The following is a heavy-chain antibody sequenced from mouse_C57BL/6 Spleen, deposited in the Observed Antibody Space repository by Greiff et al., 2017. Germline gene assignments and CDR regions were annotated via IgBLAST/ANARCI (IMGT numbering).Heavy chain of an antibody. CDR1: GFTFSSYG. D-gene: IGHD2-5*01. V-gene: IGHV5-6*01. Sequence: EVKLQESGGDLVKPGGSLKLSCAASGFTFSSYGMSWVRQTPDKRLEWVATISSGGSYTYYPDSVKGRFTISRDNAKNTLYLQMSSLKSEDTAMYYCASPYYSNCPQFAYWGQGTLVTVSA. CDR2: ISSGGSYT. J-gene: IGHJ3*01. CDR3: ASPYYSNCPQFAY.